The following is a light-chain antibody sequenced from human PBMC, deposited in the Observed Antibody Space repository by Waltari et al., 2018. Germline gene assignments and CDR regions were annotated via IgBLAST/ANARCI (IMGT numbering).Light chain of an antibody. CDR2: EVS. CDR1: SSDVGSYNF. CDR3: SSYTSSSTPWV. V-gene: IGLV2-14*01. Sequence: QSALTQPASVSGSPGQSITVSCPGTSSDVGSYNFVSLYQQHPGKAPKLMIYEVSNRPSGVSNRFSGSKSGNTASLTISGLQAEDEADYYCSSYTSSSTPWVFGGGTKVTVL. J-gene: IGLJ3*02.